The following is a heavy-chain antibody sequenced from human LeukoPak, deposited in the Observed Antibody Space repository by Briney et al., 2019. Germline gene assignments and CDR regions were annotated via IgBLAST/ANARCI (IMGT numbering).Heavy chain of an antibody. CDR2: IYTSGST. D-gene: IGHD2-2*01. J-gene: IGHJ4*02. V-gene: IGHV4-61*02. CDR3: ARGDCSSTSCYTFDY. Sequence: KPSQTLSLTCTVSGGSISSGSYYWSWIRQPAGKGLEWIGRIYTSGSTNYNPSLKSRVTISVDTSKNQFSLKLSSVTAADTAVYYCARGDCSSTSCYTFDYWGQGTLVTVSS. CDR1: GGSISSGSYY.